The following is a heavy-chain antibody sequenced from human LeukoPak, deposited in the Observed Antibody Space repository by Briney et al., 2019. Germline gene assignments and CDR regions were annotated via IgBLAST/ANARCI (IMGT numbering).Heavy chain of an antibody. CDR3: ARDLLLYFGEVTMAFDY. CDR2: IRSKANSYAT. Sequence: GGSLRLSCAASGFTFSGSAMHWVRQASGKGLEWVGRIRSKANSYATAYAASVKGRFTISRDNAQNSLSLQMNSLRAEDTAVYYCARDLLLYFGEVTMAFDYWGLGTLVTVSS. CDR1: GFTFSGSA. V-gene: IGHV3-73*01. J-gene: IGHJ4*02. D-gene: IGHD3-10*01.